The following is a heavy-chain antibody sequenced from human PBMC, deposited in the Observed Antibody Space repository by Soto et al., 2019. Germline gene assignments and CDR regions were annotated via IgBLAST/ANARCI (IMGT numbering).Heavy chain of an antibody. D-gene: IGHD5-12*01. CDR1: GFTFSNAW. Sequence: GGSLRLSCAASGFTFSNAWMNWVRQAPGKGLEWVGRIKSKTDGGTTDYAAPVKGRFTISRDDSKNTLYLQMNSLKTEDTAVYYCTSLIVATIPAPFDYWGQGTLVTVSS. CDR2: IKSKTDGGTT. J-gene: IGHJ4*02. V-gene: IGHV3-15*07. CDR3: TSLIVATIPAPFDY.